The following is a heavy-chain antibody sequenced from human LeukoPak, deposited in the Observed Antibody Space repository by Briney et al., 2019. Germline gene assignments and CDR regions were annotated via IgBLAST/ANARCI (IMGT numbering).Heavy chain of an antibody. J-gene: IGHJ2*01. CDR2: IYYSGST. V-gene: IGHV4-31*03. D-gene: IGHD3-10*01. Sequence: SQTLSLTCTVSGGSISSGGYYWSWIRQPPGKGLEWIGTIYYSGSTYYNPSLKSRVTISVDTSKNQFSLKLSSVTAADTAGYYCASGQSLLWFGELWGRGTLVTVSS. CDR3: ASGQSLLWFGEL. CDR1: GGSISSGGYY.